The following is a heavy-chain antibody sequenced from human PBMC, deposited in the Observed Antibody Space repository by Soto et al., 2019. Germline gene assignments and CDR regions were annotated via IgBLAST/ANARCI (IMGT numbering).Heavy chain of an antibody. J-gene: IGHJ6*02. Sequence: GASVKVSCKVSGYTLAELSMHWVRQAPGKGLEWMGGFDPEDGETIYAQKFQGRVTMTEDTSTDTAYMELSSLRSEDTAVYYCATVGGSYWSRGYYYGMDVWGQGTTVTVSS. CDR2: FDPEDGET. V-gene: IGHV1-24*01. CDR1: GYTLAELS. CDR3: ATVGGSYWSRGYYYGMDV. D-gene: IGHD2-15*01.